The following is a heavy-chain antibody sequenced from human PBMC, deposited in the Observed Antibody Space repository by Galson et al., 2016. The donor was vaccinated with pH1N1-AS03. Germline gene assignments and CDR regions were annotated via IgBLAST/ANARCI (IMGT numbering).Heavy chain of an antibody. CDR3: ARDPHGLDV. CDR2: IYSGGTT. Sequence: SLRLSCAASGLTVSTNYMSWVRQAPGKGLEWVSTIYSGGTTYYAVSVKGRFTISRENAKNSLYLQMSSVTAGDTAVYYCARDPHGLDVWGQGTAVTVSS. V-gene: IGHV3-53*01. J-gene: IGHJ6*02. CDR1: GLTVSTNY.